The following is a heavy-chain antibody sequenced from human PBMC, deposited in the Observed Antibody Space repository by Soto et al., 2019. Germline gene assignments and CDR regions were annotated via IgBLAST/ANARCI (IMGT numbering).Heavy chain of an antibody. CDR3: DRGRRDVI. CDR1: GFPFSHYY. V-gene: IGHV1-46*01. J-gene: IGHJ4*02. Sequence: QVQLVQSGAEVKRPVASVKISCKASGFPFSHYYMIWVRQAPGQGFEWMGKINPSGGATTYAQNCQGRLNVTSDTSSSPLYMETIGLTSDDTAVYYCDRGRRDVIWGKATQVTVSS. CDR2: INPSGGAT.